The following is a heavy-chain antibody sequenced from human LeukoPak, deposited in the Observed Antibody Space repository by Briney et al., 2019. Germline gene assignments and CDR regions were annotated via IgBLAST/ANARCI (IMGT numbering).Heavy chain of an antibody. V-gene: IGHV3-30*18. Sequence: PGGSLRLSCAASGFTFSSYGMHWVRQAPGKGLEWVAVISYDGSNKYYADSVKGRFTISRDNSKNTLYLQMNSLRAEDTAVYYCANDNGGGDCYFRYWGQGTL. J-gene: IGHJ4*02. CDR2: ISYDGSNK. CDR3: ANDNGGGDCYFRY. CDR1: GFTFSSYG. D-gene: IGHD2-21*01.